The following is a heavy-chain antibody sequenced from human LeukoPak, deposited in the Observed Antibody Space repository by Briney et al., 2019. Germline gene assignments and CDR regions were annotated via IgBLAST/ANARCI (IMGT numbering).Heavy chain of an antibody. CDR1: GFTFSSYA. CDR2: ISGSGGST. CDR3: AKDLDDFWSGYIGNPFDY. D-gene: IGHD3-3*01. Sequence: GGSLRLSCAASGFTFSSYAMSWVGQAPGKGLEWVSAISGSGGSTYYADSVKGRFTISRDNSKNTLYLQMNSLRAEDTAVYYCAKDLDDFWSGYIGNPFDYWSQGTLVTVSS. V-gene: IGHV3-23*01. J-gene: IGHJ4*02.